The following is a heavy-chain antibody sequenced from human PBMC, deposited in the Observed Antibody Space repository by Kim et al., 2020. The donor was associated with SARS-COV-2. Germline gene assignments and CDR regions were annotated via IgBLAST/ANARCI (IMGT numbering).Heavy chain of an antibody. Sequence: SETLSLTCTVSGGSISSGDYYWSWIRQPPGKGLEWIGYIYYSGSTYYNPSLKSRVTISVDTSKNQFSLKLSSVTAADTAVYYCARARATSITILGVVIVHNFDYWGQGTLVTVSS. CDR1: GGSISSGDYY. J-gene: IGHJ4*02. D-gene: IGHD3-3*01. CDR3: ARARATSITILGVVIVHNFDY. V-gene: IGHV4-30-4*01. CDR2: IYYSGST.